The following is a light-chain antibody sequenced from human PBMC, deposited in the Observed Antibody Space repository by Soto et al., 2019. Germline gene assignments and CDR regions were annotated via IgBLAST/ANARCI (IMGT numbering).Light chain of an antibody. CDR2: DDS. CDR3: QVWDNSNEHHV. Sequence: SYELTQPPSVSVAPGQTARITCGGNNIGSKSVHWYQLKPGQAPVLVVYDDSDRPSGIPDRFSGSNSGNTATLTVSRVEAGDDADYYCQVWDNSNEHHVLGTGTKLTVL. CDR1: NIGSKS. J-gene: IGLJ1*01. V-gene: IGLV3-21*02.